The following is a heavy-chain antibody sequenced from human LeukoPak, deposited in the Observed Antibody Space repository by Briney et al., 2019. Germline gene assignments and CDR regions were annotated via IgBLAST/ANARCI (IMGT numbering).Heavy chain of an antibody. Sequence: RTSETLSLTCAVSGYSISSGYYWGWIRQPPGKGLEWIGSIYHSGTTYYNPSLKSRVTISVDTSKNQFSLKLSSVTAADTAVYYCARLDSTSWIPSDYWGQGTLVTVSS. CDR2: IYHSGTT. J-gene: IGHJ4*02. CDR3: ARLDSTSWIPSDY. CDR1: GYSISSGYY. D-gene: IGHD2-2*01. V-gene: IGHV4-38-2*01.